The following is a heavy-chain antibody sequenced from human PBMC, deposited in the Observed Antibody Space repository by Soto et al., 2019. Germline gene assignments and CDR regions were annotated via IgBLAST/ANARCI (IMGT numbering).Heavy chain of an antibody. CDR2: IWYDGSNK. CDR1: GFTFSSYG. Sequence: GGSLRLSCAASGFTFSSYGMHWVRQAPGKGLEWVAVIWYDGSNKYYADSVKGRFTISRDNSKNTLYLQMNSLRAEDTAVYYCERVFWYDNETFGIDTLGQGTTVPVS. D-gene: IGHD3-22*01. V-gene: IGHV3-33*01. CDR3: ERVFWYDNETFGIDT. J-gene: IGHJ6*02.